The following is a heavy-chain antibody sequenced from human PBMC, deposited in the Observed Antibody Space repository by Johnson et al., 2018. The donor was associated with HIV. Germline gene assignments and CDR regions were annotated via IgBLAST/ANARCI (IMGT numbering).Heavy chain of an antibody. Sequence: EVQLVESGGGLVQPGRSLRLYCAASGFTFDDYAMHWVRQAPGKGLEWVSGTSWNSGSTVYADSVKGRFTISRDNSKNTLYLQMNSLKTEDTAVYYCTTDQVGRNYGGKYHIWGQGTVVTVSS. CDR3: TTDQVGRNYGGKYHI. D-gene: IGHD1-7*01. J-gene: IGHJ3*02. CDR1: GFTFDDYA. V-gene: IGHV3-9*01. CDR2: TSWNSGST.